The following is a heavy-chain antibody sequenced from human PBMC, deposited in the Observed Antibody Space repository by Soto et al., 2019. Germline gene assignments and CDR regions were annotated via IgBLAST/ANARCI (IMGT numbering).Heavy chain of an antibody. J-gene: IGHJ4*02. Sequence: PTERLCQTFSASIHTPSRYYCIWIRQPPRKGLESIGYLYYGRSANYNPSLKSRVTLSVDTSTNQCSLTLSSMTAADTAVYFCALRSVAVVPEYWGQGPLLTVS. D-gene: IGHD2-15*01. CDR1: IHTPSRYY. CDR2: LYYGRSA. CDR3: ALRSVAVVPEY. V-gene: IGHV4-59*01.